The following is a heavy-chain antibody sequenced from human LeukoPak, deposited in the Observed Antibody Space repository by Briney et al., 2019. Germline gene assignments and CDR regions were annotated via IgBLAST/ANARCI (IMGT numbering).Heavy chain of an antibody. CDR2: MNPNSGNT. CDR1: GYTFTSYD. J-gene: IGHJ4*02. CDR3: ARALGVGRYSADY. Sequence: GASVKVSCKASGYTFTSYDINWVRQATGQGLEWMGWMNPNSGNTGSAQRFQGRVTMTRNTSISTAYMELSSLRSEDTAVYYCARALGVGRYSADYWGQGTLVTVSS. D-gene: IGHD2-15*01. V-gene: IGHV1-8*01.